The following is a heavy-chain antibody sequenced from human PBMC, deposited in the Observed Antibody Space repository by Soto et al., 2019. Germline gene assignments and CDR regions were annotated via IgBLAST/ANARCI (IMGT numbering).Heavy chain of an antibody. CDR1: GGSFSGYY. D-gene: IGHD5-12*01. Sequence: SETLSLTCAVYGGSFSGYYWSWIRQPPGKGLEWIGEINHSGSTNYNPSLKSRVTISVDTSKNQFSLKLSSVTAADTAVYYCARARGYSGHDSRYDYWGQGTLVTVSS. CDR2: INHSGST. J-gene: IGHJ4*02. CDR3: ARARGYSGHDSRYDY. V-gene: IGHV4-34*01.